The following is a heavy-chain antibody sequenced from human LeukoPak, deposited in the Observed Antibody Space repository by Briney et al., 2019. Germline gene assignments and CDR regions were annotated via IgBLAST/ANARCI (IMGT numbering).Heavy chain of an antibody. CDR1: GYSISSGYY. Sequence: SETLSLTRDVSGYSISSGYYWGWIRQAPGQGLEWIGSISHMGNTYYNPSLKSRVTISVDTSKNQFSLKLTSVTAADTAVYYCATHYQLLSLDSWAQGILVTVSS. D-gene: IGHD2-2*01. CDR2: ISHMGNT. V-gene: IGHV4-38-2*01. J-gene: IGHJ4*02. CDR3: ATHYQLLSLDS.